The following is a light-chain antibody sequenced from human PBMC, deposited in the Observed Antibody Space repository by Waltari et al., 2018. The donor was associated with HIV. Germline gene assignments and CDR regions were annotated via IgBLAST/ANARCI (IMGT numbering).Light chain of an antibody. V-gene: IGLV1-47*01. Sequence: QSVLTQPPSASGTPGQSVTISCSGTSSNIGTNYVYWHQQFPGTAPKLLIYRNNKRPSGVPDRFSGSKSGTSASLDISGLRSDDEAEYYCAAWDDTLTVVFGGGTKLTVL. CDR1: SSNIGTNY. CDR3: AAWDDTLTVV. J-gene: IGLJ2*01. CDR2: RNN.